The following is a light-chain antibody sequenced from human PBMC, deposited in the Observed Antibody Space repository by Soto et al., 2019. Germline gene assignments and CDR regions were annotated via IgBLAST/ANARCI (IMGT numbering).Light chain of an antibody. V-gene: IGKV1-39*01. CDR2: GAK. Sequence: VHLTLSPSFLSASVGNRIKIICRASQAISNYLNWYQQKQGKAPNLLIFGAKTLQSGVPSRFSGSGYGTDFNLTLTSLQTEDVGIYYCQQCHATPLTFGQGTRLEIK. J-gene: IGKJ5*01. CDR1: QAISNY. CDR3: QQCHATPLT.